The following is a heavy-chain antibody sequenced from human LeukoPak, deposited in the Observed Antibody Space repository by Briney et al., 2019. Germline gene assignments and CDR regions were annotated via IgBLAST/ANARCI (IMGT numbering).Heavy chain of an antibody. CDR3: ARDRIAARLFDY. V-gene: IGHV3-21*01. D-gene: IGHD6-6*01. Sequence: PGGSLRLSCAASGFTFRTYSMHWVRQAPGKGLEWVSSISGSSDYIYYADSVRGRFTISRDNAKNSLYLQMNSRRAEDTAVYYCARDRIAARLFDYWGQGTLVTVSS. CDR1: GFTFRTYS. J-gene: IGHJ4*02. CDR2: ISGSSDYI.